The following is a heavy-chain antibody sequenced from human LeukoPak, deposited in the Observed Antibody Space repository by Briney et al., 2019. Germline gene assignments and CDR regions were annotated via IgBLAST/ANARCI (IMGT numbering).Heavy chain of an antibody. CDR2: INPNRCGT. V-gene: IGHV1-2*02. CDR1: GYTFTGYY. CDR3: AREIAAAGKVDWFDP. D-gene: IGHD6-13*01. Sequence: ASVKVPYKSSGYTFTGYYLHWVRPAPAQGLEWMGWINPNRCGTNYAQKFQGRVTMTRDTSISTAYMELSRLRADDTAVYYCAREIAAAGKVDWFDPWGQGTLATVSS. J-gene: IGHJ5*02.